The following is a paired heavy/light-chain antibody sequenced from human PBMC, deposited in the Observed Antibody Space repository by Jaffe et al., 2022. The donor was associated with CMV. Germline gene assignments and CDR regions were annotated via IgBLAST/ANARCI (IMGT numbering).Heavy chain of an antibody. CDR2: ISSTYTK. CDR1: GFDFSDHF. D-gene: IGHD3-10*01. V-gene: IGHV3-11*06. J-gene: IGHJ4*02. Sequence: QVQLVESGGGLVKPGGSLRLSCTASGFDFSDHFLHWVRQAPGKGLEWISYISSTYTKYEAYADSARGRFTISRDNAKNSLYLQLNSLRVEDTAIYYCARGDYYGPGGLDSWGQGTLVTVSS. CDR3: ARGDYYGPGGLDS.
Light chain of an antibody. CDR3: QQSYRTPHT. CDR1: QAIINN. V-gene: IGKV1-39*01. Sequence: DIQMAQSPSSLSASVGDRVIITCRASQAIINNLNWYQQKPGKAPKLLISGASTLQSGVPSRFSGSESGRDFTLTINSLQAEDFATYYCQQSYRTPHTFGQGTKVEIK. CDR2: GAS. J-gene: IGKJ1*01.